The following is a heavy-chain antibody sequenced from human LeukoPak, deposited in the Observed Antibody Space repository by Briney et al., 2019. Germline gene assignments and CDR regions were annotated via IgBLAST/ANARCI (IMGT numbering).Heavy chain of an antibody. J-gene: IGHJ4*02. D-gene: IGHD2-8*01. CDR3: ARDLYDMLPTPDY. V-gene: IGHV3-21*01. Sequence: GGSLRLSCAASGFTFSSYSMNWVRQAPGQGLELVSSISSSSSYIYYADSVKGRFTISRDNAQNSLYLQRNSLRAEDTAVYYCARDLYDMLPTPDYWGQGTLVTVSS. CDR2: ISSSSSYI. CDR1: GFTFSSYS.